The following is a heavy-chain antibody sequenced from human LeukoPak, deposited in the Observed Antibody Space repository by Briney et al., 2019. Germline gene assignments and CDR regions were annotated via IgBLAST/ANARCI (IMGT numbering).Heavy chain of an antibody. J-gene: IGHJ6*02. CDR1: GFTFGNYG. V-gene: IGHV3-30*18. Sequence: GSLILSCAVSGFTFGNYGMHWFRQAPGKGLEWVALISYDGSSEYYAGSVKGRFTISRDNSKITVYLQMNSLKAEDTAVYYCAKELYNYGDYGAEGLDVGGQGTTVTVS. CDR2: ISYDGSSE. D-gene: IGHD4-17*01. CDR3: AKELYNYGDYGAEGLDV.